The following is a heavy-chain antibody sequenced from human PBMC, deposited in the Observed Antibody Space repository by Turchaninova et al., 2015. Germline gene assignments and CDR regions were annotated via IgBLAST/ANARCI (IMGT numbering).Heavy chain of an antibody. J-gene: IGHJ6*03. D-gene: IGHD4-11*01. CDR1: GFKFSVYA. CDR3: AKAPPYSNYGVYYFYMDV. V-gene: IGHV3-23*01. Sequence: EVQLLESGGGLVQPGGSLRLSCAASGFKFSVYAMSWVRQAPGAGLEWVSSISGSGGSTYNADSVKGRFTISRGNSKNTLYLHMRSLRAEDTAVYYCAKAPPYSNYGVYYFYMDVWGKGTTVTVSS. CDR2: ISGSGGST.